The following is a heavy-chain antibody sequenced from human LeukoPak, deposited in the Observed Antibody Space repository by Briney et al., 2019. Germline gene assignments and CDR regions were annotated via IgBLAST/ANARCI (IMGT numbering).Heavy chain of an antibody. D-gene: IGHD3-3*01. CDR3: VKYDSWSGYSFDY. CDR1: GFTFSTYW. Sequence: SGGSLRLSCAVSGFTFSTYWMTWVRQAPEKGLEWVANIKQDGSEKYFVDSLKGRFTISRDNAKNSLYLEMNSLRAEDTALYYCVKYDSWSGYSFDYWGQGTLVTVSS. V-gene: IGHV3-7*01. J-gene: IGHJ4*01. CDR2: IKQDGSEK.